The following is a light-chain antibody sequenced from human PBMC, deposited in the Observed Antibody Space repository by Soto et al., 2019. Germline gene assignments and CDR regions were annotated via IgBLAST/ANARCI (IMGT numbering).Light chain of an antibody. CDR2: DVN. J-gene: IGLJ1*01. V-gene: IGLV2-14*03. CDR1: SSDVGGYKY. Sequence: QSALTQPAFVSGSPGQSITISCTGTSSDVGGYKYVSWYQQHPVEAPKLMIYDVNNRPSGVSHRFSGSKSGNTASLTISGLQADDEADYYCISYTSSRSYVFGTGTKLTVL. CDR3: ISYTSSRSYV.